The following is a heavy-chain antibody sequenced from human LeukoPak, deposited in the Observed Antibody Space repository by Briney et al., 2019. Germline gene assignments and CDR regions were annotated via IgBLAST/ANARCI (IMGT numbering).Heavy chain of an antibody. CDR2: ISGSGGST. D-gene: IGHD4-17*01. CDR3: ARVVDHDYGDYYLDY. CDR1: GFTFSSYA. Sequence: GGSLRLSCAASGFTFSSYAMSWVRQAPGKGLEWFSAISGSGGSTYYADSVKGRFTISRDNSKNTLYLQMNSLRAEDTAVYYCARVVDHDYGDYYLDYWGQGTLVTVSS. V-gene: IGHV3-23*01. J-gene: IGHJ4*02.